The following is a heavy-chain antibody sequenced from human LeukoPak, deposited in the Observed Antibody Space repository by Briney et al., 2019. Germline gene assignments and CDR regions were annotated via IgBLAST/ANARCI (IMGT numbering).Heavy chain of an antibody. CDR1: GFTFSSYA. CDR3: AREDSITIFWGVDY. CDR2: ISYDGSNK. D-gene: IGHD3-9*01. J-gene: IGHJ4*02. V-gene: IGHV3-30-3*01. Sequence: GGSLRLSCAASGFTFSSYAMHWVRQAPGKGLEWVAVISYDGSNKYYADSVKGRFTISRDNSKNTLYLQMNSLRAEDTAVCYCAREDSITIFWGVDYWGQGTLVTVSS.